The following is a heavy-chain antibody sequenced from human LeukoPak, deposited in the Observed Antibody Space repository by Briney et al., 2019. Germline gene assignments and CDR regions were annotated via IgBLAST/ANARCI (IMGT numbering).Heavy chain of an antibody. CDR3: ARHNRGDYDFFDF. J-gene: IGHJ4*02. Sequence: GGSLRLFCAASGFTVSSSYMIWVRRAPGEGLEWVSIINSGGSTYYADSVKGRFTLSRDHSQNTLDLQMNNLRAEDTAIYYCARHNRGDYDFFDFWGQGTLVTVSS. CDR1: GFTVSSSY. V-gene: IGHV3-53*01. D-gene: IGHD5-12*01. CDR2: INSGGST.